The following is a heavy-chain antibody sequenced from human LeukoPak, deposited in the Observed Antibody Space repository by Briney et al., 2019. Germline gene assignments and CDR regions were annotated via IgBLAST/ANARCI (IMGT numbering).Heavy chain of an antibody. D-gene: IGHD1-26*01. CDR2: IYHSGST. Sequence: SETLSLTCAVSGYSISSGYYWGWIRHPPGKGLEWIGSIYHSGSTYYNPSLKSRVTISVDTSKNQFSLKLSSVTAADTAVYYCARASGLGGSSSGAWGAIFDYWGQGTLVTVSS. CDR3: ARASGLGGSSSGAWGAIFDY. V-gene: IGHV4-38-2*01. CDR1: GYSISSGYY. J-gene: IGHJ4*02.